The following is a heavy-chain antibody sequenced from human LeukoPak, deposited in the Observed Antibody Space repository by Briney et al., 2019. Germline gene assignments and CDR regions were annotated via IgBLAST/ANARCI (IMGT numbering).Heavy chain of an antibody. CDR3: ARSHDYGDFHFDY. D-gene: IGHD4-17*01. V-gene: IGHV3-30*03. CDR2: ISYDGSNK. CDR1: GFTFSSYG. J-gene: IGHJ4*02. Sequence: QPGGSLRLSCAASGFTFSSYGMHWVRQAPGKGLEWVAVISYDGSNKYYADSVKGRFTISRDNSKNTLYLQMNSLRAEDTAVYYCARSHDYGDFHFDYWGQGTLVTVSS.